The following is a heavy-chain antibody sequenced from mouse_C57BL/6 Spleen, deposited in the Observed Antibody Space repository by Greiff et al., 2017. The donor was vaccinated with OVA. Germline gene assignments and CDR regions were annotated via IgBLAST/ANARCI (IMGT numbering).Heavy chain of an antibody. J-gene: IGHJ4*01. CDR1: GYAFSSSW. D-gene: IGHD3-1*01. CDR3: ARSGLSLTGGAMDY. V-gene: IGHV1-82*01. CDR2: IYPGDGDT. Sequence: QVQLKQSGPELVKPGASVKISCKASGYAFSSSWMNWVKQRPGKGLEWIGRIYPGDGDTNYNGKFKGKATLTADKSSSTAYMQLSSLTSEDSAVYFCARSGLSLTGGAMDYWGQGTSVTVSS.